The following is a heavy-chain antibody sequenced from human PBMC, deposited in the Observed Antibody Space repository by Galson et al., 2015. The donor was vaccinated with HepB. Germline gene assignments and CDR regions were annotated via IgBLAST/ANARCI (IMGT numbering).Heavy chain of an antibody. CDR1: GFTFSSYS. J-gene: IGHJ4*02. D-gene: IGHD5-12*01. V-gene: IGHV3-48*02. Sequence: SLRLSCATSGFTFSSYSMNWVRQAPGKGLEWVSYISSSSSTIYYADSVKGRFTISRDNTKNSLYLQMNSLRDEDTAVYYCVGGWLQENGPGFDYWGQGTLVTVSS. CDR3: VGGWLQENGPGFDY. CDR2: ISSSSSTI.